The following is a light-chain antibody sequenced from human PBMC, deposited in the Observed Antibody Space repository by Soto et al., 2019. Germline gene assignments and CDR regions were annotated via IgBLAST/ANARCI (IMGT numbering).Light chain of an antibody. CDR3: QSYDSSLSGYVV. J-gene: IGLJ2*01. CDR2: GNS. CDR1: SSNIGAGYD. Sequence: QSVLTQPPSVSGAPGQRVTISCTGSSSNIGAGYDVHWYQQLPGTAPKLLIYGNSNRPSGVPDRFSGSKSVTSASMAITGLQAEDEADYYCQSYDSSLSGYVVFGGGTKLTVL. V-gene: IGLV1-40*01.